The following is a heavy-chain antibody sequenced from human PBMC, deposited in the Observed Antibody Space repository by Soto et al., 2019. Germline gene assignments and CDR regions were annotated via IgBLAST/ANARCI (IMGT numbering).Heavy chain of an antibody. CDR2: INPSGGST. D-gene: IGHD3-10*01. CDR1: GYPFTSYY. Sequence: ASLQVSCQASGYPFTSYYRHWVRQAPGQGLELLGIINPSGGSTSYAQKFQGRVTMTRDTSTSTVYMELSSLRSEDTAVYYCARDRDHYYGSGSYYYYYGMDVWGQGTTVSVS. CDR3: ARDRDHYYGSGSYYYYYGMDV. V-gene: IGHV1-46*01. J-gene: IGHJ6*02.